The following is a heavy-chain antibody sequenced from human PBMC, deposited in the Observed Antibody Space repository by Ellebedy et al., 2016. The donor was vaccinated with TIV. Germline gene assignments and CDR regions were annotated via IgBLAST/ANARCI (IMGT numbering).Heavy chain of an antibody. Sequence: MPSETLSLTCTVSGGSVSSNNCYWSWIRQPPGKGLEWVGYIYYSGSTNYNPSLKSRVTISLDTSENQFSLRLTSVTAADTAVYYCASPRVAGPTRNAFHIWGQGTMLTVSS. CDR3: ASPRVAGPTRNAFHI. CDR2: IYYSGST. CDR1: GGSVSSNNCY. D-gene: IGHD1-26*01. J-gene: IGHJ3*02. V-gene: IGHV4-61*01.